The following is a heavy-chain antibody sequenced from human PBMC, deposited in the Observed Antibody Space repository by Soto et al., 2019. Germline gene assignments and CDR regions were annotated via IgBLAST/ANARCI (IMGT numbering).Heavy chain of an antibody. Sequence: SLYLTCTLSGVSSTSGAYYWTWFLQHPGKGLEWIGYIYYNGNTYFSPSLKSRLTISIDTSKNQFSLKLSSVTAADTAMYYCARARLRAVYAFDFWGQGTMVTVSS. CDR2: IYYNGNT. D-gene: IGHD4-17*01. V-gene: IGHV4-31*03. J-gene: IGHJ3*01. CDR3: ARARLRAVYAFDF. CDR1: GVSSTSGAYY.